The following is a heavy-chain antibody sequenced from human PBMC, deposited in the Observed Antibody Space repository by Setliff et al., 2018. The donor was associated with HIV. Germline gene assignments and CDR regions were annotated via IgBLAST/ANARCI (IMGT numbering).Heavy chain of an antibody. CDR1: GFTFSSYA. Sequence: PGGSLRLSCAASGFTFSSYAMSWVRQAPGKGLEWVSAISDSGFSTYYADSLKGQFTISRDNSKNTLYVQMNSLRAEDTAVYYCARARSSSSFYYFDHWGQGTLVTVSS. CDR3: ARARSSSSFYYFDH. J-gene: IGHJ4*02. D-gene: IGHD6-13*01. CDR2: ISDSGFST. V-gene: IGHV3-23*01.